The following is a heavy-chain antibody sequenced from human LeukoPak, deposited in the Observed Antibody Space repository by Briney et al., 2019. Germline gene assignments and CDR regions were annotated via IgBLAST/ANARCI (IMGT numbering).Heavy chain of an antibody. CDR2: IYSNGSP. J-gene: IGHJ4*02. V-gene: IGHV4-4*07. D-gene: IGHD6-13*01. CDR3: ARDRGSSWEF. Sequence: SETLSLTCTVSGGAMGGYYWSWIRQPPGKRLEWIWRIYSNGSPTYNPSLQSRITMTIGTSRNQFSLRMTSMTAADAAVYFCARDRGSSWEFWGRGTLVTVSS. CDR1: GGAMGGYY.